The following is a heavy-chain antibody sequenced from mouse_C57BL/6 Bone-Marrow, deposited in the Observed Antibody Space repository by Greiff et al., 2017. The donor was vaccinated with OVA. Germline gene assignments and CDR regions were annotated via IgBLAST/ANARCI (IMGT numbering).Heavy chain of an antibody. V-gene: IGHV1-82*01. CDR1: GYAFSSSW. Sequence: VQRVESGPELVKPGASVKISCKASGYAFSSSWMNWVKQRPGKGLEWIGRIYPGDGDTNYNGKFKGKATLTADKSSSTAYMQLSSLTSEDSAVYFCARPYYYGSLFAYWGQGTLVTVSA. CDR3: ARPYYYGSLFAY. D-gene: IGHD1-1*01. J-gene: IGHJ3*01. CDR2: IYPGDGDT.